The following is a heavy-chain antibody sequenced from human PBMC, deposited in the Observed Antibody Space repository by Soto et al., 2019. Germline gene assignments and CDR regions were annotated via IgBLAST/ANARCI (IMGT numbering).Heavy chain of an antibody. CDR1: GFTFSSYG. CDR2: IWYDGSNK. V-gene: IGHV3-33*01. J-gene: IGHJ6*03. Sequence: GGSLRLSCAASGFTFSSYGMHWVRQAPGKGLEWVAVIWYDGSNKYYADSVKGRFTISRDNSKNTLYLQMNSLRAEDTAVYYCARDHTVVPYYYYMDVWGKGTTVTVSS. D-gene: IGHD2-15*01. CDR3: ARDHTVVPYYYYMDV.